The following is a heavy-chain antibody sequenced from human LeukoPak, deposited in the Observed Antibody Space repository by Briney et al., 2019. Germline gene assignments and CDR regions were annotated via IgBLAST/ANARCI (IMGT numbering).Heavy chain of an antibody. CDR1: GGSISSYY. CDR3: ARESRGIAAAANWFDP. J-gene: IGHJ5*02. Sequence: SETLSLTCTVSGGSISSYYWSWIRQPPGKGLEWIGYIYYSGGTNYNPSLKSRVTISVDTSKNQFSLKLSSVTAADTAVYYCARESRGIAAAANWFDPWGQGTLVTVSS. CDR2: IYYSGGT. D-gene: IGHD6-13*01. V-gene: IGHV4-59*01.